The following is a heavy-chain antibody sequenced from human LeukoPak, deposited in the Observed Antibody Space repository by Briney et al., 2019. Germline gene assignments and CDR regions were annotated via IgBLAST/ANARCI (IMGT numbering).Heavy chain of an antibody. J-gene: IGHJ6*03. CDR3: ARVGRSRYDPQYYYYMDV. CDR1: GFTFSSYG. D-gene: IGHD3-22*01. V-gene: IGHV3-33*01. CDR2: IWYDGSNK. Sequence: GRSLRLSCAASGFTFSSYGMHWVRQAPGKGLEWVAVIWYDGSNKYYADSVKGRFTISRDNSKNTLYLQMNSLRAEDTAVYYCARVGRSRYDPQYYYYMDVWGKGTTVTVSS.